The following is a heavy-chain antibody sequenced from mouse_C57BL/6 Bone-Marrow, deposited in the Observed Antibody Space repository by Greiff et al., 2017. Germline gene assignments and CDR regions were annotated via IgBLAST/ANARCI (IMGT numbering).Heavy chain of an antibody. J-gene: IGHJ2*01. V-gene: IGHV5-4*01. Sequence: EVMLVESGGGLVKPGGSLKLSCAASGFTFSSYAMSWVRQTPEKRLEWVATISDGGSYTYYPDNVKGRFTISRDNAKNNLYLQMSHLKSEDTAMYYCARDTLITTVVSSFDYWGQGTTLTVSS. CDR2: ISDGGSYT. D-gene: IGHD1-1*01. CDR1: GFTFSSYA. CDR3: ARDTLITTVVSSFDY.